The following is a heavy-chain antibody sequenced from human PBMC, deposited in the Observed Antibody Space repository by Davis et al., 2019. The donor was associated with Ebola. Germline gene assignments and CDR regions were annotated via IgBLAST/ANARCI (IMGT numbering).Heavy chain of an antibody. V-gene: IGHV1-8*01. CDR2: MNPNSGNT. CDR1: GYTFTSYD. Sequence: ASVKVSCKASGYTFTSYDINWVRQATGQGLEWMGWMNPNSGNTGYAQKFQGRVTMTRNTSISTAYMVLSSLRSEDTAVYYCARGPLRAIFGVLITSNWFDPWGQGTLVTVSS. J-gene: IGHJ5*02. CDR3: ARGPLRAIFGVLITSNWFDP. D-gene: IGHD3-3*01.